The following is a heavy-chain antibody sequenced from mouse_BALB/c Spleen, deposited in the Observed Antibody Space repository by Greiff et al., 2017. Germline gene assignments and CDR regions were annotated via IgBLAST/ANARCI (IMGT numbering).Heavy chain of an antibody. D-gene: IGHD2-10*02. CDR2: ISSGGST. J-gene: IGHJ1*01. CDR1: GFTFSSYA. V-gene: IGHV5-6-5*01. Sequence: EVHLVESGGGLVKPGGSLKLSCAASGFTFSSYAMSWVRQTPEKRLEWVASISSGGSTYYPDSVKGRFTISRDNARNILYLQMSSLRSEDTAMYYCAREGYGNYLDVWGAGTTVTVSS. CDR3: AREGYGNYLDV.